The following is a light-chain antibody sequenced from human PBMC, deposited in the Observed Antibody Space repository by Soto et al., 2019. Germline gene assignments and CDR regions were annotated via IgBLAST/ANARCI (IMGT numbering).Light chain of an antibody. CDR2: DAS. CDR3: QHMRT. Sequence: DIQMTQSPSTLSASIGDRVTITCRASQNINNWIAWYQQKPGKAPKFLIYDASTLESGVPSRFSGSGFGTEFSLTISSLKHDDFGSYYCQHMRTFGQGTRLEIK. J-gene: IGKJ5*01. CDR1: QNINNW. V-gene: IGKV1-5*01.